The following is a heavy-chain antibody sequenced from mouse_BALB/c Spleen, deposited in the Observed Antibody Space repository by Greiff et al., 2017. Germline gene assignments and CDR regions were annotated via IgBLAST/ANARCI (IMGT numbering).Heavy chain of an antibody. J-gene: IGHJ4*01. CDR1: GFTFSSYA. V-gene: IGHV5-9-3*01. CDR2: ISSGGSYT. D-gene: IGHD1-1*01. Sequence: EVQLVESGGGLVKPGGSLKLSCAASGFTFSSYAMSWVRQTPEKRLEWVATISSGGSYTYYPDSVKGRFTISRDNAKNTLYLQMSSLRSEDTAMYYCARHDYGSSYGYYYAMDYWGQGTSVTVSS. CDR3: ARHDYGSSYGYYYAMDY.